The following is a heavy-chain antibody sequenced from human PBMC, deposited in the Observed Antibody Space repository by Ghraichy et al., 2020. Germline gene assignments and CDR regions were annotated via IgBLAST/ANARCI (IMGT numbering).Heavy chain of an antibody. V-gene: IGHV1-69*06. CDR3: ARHNNNWNSEENYYYYGMDV. D-gene: IGHD1-7*01. J-gene: IGHJ6*02. CDR2: IIPIFGTA. CDR1: GGTFSSYA. Sequence: SVKVSCKASGGTFSSYAISWVRQAPGQGLEWMGGIIPIFGTANYAQKFQGRVTITADKSTSTAYMELSSLRSEDTAVYYCARHNNNWNSEENYYYYGMDVWGQGTTVTVSS.